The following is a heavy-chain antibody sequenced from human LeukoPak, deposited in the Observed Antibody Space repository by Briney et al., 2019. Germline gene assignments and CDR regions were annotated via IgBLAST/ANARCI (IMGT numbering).Heavy chain of an antibody. D-gene: IGHD3-10*01. V-gene: IGHV3-23*01. Sequence: GGSLRLSCAASDFTFRSVAELGLRQAPGKGLEWVSAIRGSGDSIYYADSVKGRFTISRDNSKNTLYLQMNSLRAEDTAIYYCAKDMVRAFGEVYYFFQWGQGTQVTVSS. CDR1: DFTFRSVA. CDR2: IRGSGDSI. J-gene: IGHJ4*02. CDR3: AKDMVRAFGEVYYFFQ.